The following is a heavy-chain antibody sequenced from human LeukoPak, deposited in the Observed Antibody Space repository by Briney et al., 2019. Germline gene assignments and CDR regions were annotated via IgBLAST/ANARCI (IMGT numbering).Heavy chain of an antibody. D-gene: IGHD5-12*01. CDR3: ARDGSLGY. Sequence: GASVKVSCKASGYTFTDYYIHWVRQAPGQGLEWMGWINSNSGATNYAQKSQGRVTMTRDTSISTAYMELTRLGSDDTAVYYCARDGSLGYWGQGTLVTASS. CDR2: INSNSGAT. J-gene: IGHJ4*02. V-gene: IGHV1-2*02. CDR1: GYTFTDYY.